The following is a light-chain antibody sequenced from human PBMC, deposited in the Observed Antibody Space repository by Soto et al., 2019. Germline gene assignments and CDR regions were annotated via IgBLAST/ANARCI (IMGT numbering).Light chain of an antibody. J-gene: IGKJ1*01. CDR2: GAS. CDR3: QTYSLAPQT. CDR1: QAISNF. Sequence: DIQMIQSPSSLSASVGDRVTITCRASQAISNFVAWYQQKPGKVPKLLISGASTLQSEVPTRFSGGGSGTDFTLTISSLQPDDVATYYCQTYSLAPQTFGQGTKVEI. V-gene: IGKV1-27*01.